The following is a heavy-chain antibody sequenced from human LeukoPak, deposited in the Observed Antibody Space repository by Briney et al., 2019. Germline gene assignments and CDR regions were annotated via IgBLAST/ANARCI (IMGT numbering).Heavy chain of an antibody. CDR2: IYTSGST. Sequence: SQTLSLTCTVSGGSISSGSYYWSWIRQPAGKGLEWIGRIYTSGSTNYNPSLKSRVTISVDTSKNQSSLKLSSVTAADTAVYYCASAGSSGWFFDYWGQGTLVTVSS. D-gene: IGHD6-19*01. V-gene: IGHV4-61*02. J-gene: IGHJ4*02. CDR1: GGSISSGSYY. CDR3: ASAGSSGWFFDY.